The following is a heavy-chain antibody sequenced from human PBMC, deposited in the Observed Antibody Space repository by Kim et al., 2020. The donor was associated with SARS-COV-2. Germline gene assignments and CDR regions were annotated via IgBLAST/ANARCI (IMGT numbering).Heavy chain of an antibody. CDR3: ARGSGHSSDRYV. CDR1: GFTFSAYW. CDR2: IKEDGSVK. V-gene: IGHV3-7*01. Sequence: GGSLRLSCAASGFTFSAYWMSWVRQAPGKGLEWVANIKEDGSVKYYLDSVKGRFTISRDNAKNSLYLQMNNLGAEDTAVYYCARGSGHSSDRYVWGQGTMVTVSS. D-gene: IGHD6-19*01. J-gene: IGHJ6*02.